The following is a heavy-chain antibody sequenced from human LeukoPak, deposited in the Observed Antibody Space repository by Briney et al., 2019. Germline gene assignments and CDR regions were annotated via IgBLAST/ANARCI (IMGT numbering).Heavy chain of an antibody. J-gene: IGHJ4*02. V-gene: IGHV4-34*01. CDR3: ARDRQDKYYDFWSGHQRCLNY. CDR1: GGSFSGYY. D-gene: IGHD3-3*01. CDR2: INHSGST. Sequence: SETLSLTCAVYGGSFSGYYWSWIRQPPGKGLEWIGEINHSGSTNYNPSLKSRVTISVDTSKNQFSLKLSSVTAADTAVYYCARDRQDKYYDFWSGHQRCLNYWGQGTLVTVSS.